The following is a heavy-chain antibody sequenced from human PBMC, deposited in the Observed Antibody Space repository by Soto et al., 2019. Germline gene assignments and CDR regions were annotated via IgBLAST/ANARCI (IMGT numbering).Heavy chain of an antibody. Sequence: QVQLQESGPGLVKPSETLSLTCTVSGGSISSYYWSWIRQPPGKGLEWIGYIYYSGSTNYNPSLKSRVTISVDTSKNQFSLKLSSVPAADTAVYYCARHRKSSLNWFDPWGQGTLVTVSS. CDR1: GGSISSYY. CDR3: ARHRKSSLNWFDP. CDR2: IYYSGST. V-gene: IGHV4-59*08. J-gene: IGHJ5*02. D-gene: IGHD6-13*01.